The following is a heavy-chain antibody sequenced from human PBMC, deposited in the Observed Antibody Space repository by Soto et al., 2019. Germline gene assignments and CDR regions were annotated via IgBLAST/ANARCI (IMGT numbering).Heavy chain of an antibody. J-gene: IGHJ4*02. CDR1: GYTFRHFG. Sequence: QIQLLQSGAEVKKPGASVKVTCKASGYTFRHFGISWVRQAPGQGLEWMGWISAYNANAHYAQKFQGRLTMTADTSTSTAYMELRSLRSDDTAVYYCARENSYFDYWGQGTLVTVAS. V-gene: IGHV1-18*01. CDR3: ARENSYFDY. CDR2: ISAYNANA.